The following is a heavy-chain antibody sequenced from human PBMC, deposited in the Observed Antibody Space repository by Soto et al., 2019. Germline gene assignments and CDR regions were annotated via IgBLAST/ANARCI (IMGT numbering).Heavy chain of an antibody. Sequence: GASVKVSCKASGYTFTSYYMHWVRQAPGQGLEWMGIINPSGGSTSYAQKFQGRVTMTRDTSTSTVYMELSSLRSEDTAVYYCASTQADFWSGYPYYYYGMDVWGQGTTVTVSS. CDR2: INPSGGST. J-gene: IGHJ6*02. D-gene: IGHD3-3*01. CDR3: ASTQADFWSGYPYYYYGMDV. CDR1: GYTFTSYY. V-gene: IGHV1-46*01.